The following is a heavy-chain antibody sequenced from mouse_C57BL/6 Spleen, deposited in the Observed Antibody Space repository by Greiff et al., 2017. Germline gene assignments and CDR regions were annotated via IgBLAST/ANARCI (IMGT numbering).Heavy chain of an antibody. CDR1: GYTFTGYW. CDR2: ILPGSGST. V-gene: IGHV1-9*01. J-gene: IGHJ3*01. CDR3: SRVSGYDEGFAY. Sequence: QVQLKESGAELMKPGASVKLSCKATGYTFTGYWIEWVKQRPGPGLEWIGKILPGSGSTNYNEKFKGKATFTADTSSNTAYMQLSSLTTEDSSIYYSSRVSGYDEGFAYWGQGTLVTVSA. D-gene: IGHD2-2*01.